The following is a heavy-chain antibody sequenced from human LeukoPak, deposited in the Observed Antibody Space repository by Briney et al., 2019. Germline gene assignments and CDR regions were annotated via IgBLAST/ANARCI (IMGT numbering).Heavy chain of an antibody. CDR2: IRSKAYGGTT. D-gene: IGHD6-13*01. CDR1: GFTLGDYA. V-gene: IGHV3-49*04. Sequence: PGRSLRLSCTASGFTLGDYAMSWVRQAPGKGLEWVGFIRSKAYGGTTEYAASVKGRFTISRDDSKSIAYLQMNSLKTEDTAVYYCTRAAAGTMVGWFDPWGQGTLVTVSS. J-gene: IGHJ5*02. CDR3: TRAAAGTMVGWFDP.